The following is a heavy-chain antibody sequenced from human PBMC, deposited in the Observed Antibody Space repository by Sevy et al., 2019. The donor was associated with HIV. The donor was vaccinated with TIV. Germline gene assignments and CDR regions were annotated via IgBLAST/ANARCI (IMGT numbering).Heavy chain of an antibody. CDR3: LKRSGSPLRLFDP. V-gene: IGHV3-23*01. Sequence: GGSLRLSCSASGFTFSRYAMSWVRQAAGKGLEWVSTITDSGGSTYYADYVKGRFTISRDNSKNTLYLQMNSLRVEDTAIYYCLKRSGSPLRLFDPWGQGTLVTVSS. CDR2: ITDSGGST. CDR1: GFTFSRYA. D-gene: IGHD1-26*01. J-gene: IGHJ5*02.